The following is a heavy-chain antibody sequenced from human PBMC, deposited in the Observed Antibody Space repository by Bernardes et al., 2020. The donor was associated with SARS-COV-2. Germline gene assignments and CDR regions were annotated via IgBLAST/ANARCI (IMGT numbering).Heavy chain of an antibody. CDR2: ITGNGDIT. CDR3: ARGYASLAVY. CDR1: GISFSNYA. J-gene: IGHJ4*02. V-gene: IGHV3-23*01. Sequence: GGSLRLSCAASGISFSNYAMSWVRQAPGRGLEWVSVITGNGDITYYADSVKGRFTISRDNSKNTLYLQMNSLRAEDTAVYYCARGYASLAVYWGQGTLVTVS. D-gene: IGHD6-6*01.